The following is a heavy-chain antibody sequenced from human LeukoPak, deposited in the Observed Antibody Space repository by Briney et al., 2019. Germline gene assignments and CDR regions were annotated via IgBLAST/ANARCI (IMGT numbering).Heavy chain of an antibody. Sequence: ASVKVSCKASGYTFTSYYMHWVRQAPGQGLERMGIISPSGGSTSYAQKFQGRVTMTRDTSTSTVYMELSSLRSEDTAVYYCASLNYDSSGSDAFDIWGQGTMVTVSS. CDR1: GYTFTSYY. V-gene: IGHV1-46*03. CDR2: ISPSGGST. D-gene: IGHD3-22*01. J-gene: IGHJ3*02. CDR3: ASLNYDSSGSDAFDI.